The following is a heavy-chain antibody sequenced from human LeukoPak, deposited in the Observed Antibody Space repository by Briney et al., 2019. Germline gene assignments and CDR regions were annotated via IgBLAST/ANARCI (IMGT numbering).Heavy chain of an antibody. V-gene: IGHV3-30*03. CDR1: GFTFSSYG. Sequence: GGSLRLSCVTSGFTFSSYGMQWVRQAPGKGVEWLAVISNDGTIQYYADSVKGRFTISRDNSRNIMNLQTDSLRPEDTALYYCARAMVRGVIPCWGQGTLVAVCS. D-gene: IGHD3-10*01. CDR2: ISNDGTIQ. CDR3: ARAMVRGVIPC. J-gene: IGHJ4*02.